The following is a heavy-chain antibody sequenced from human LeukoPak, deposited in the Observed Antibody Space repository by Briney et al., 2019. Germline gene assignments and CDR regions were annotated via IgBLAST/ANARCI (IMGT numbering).Heavy chain of an antibody. Sequence: EXVXGISWNVAVIGSADSVNLRFTISRDNAKHSLSLQMNSLRAEDTALYYCAKDHGSGFYYFDFWGQGTLVTVSS. CDR2: ISWNVAVI. V-gene: IGHV3-9*01. D-gene: IGHD6-19*01. J-gene: IGHJ4*02. CDR3: AKDHGSGFYYFDF.